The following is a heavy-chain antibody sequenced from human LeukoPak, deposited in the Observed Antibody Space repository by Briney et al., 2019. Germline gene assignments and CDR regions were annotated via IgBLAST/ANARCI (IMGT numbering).Heavy chain of an antibody. J-gene: IGHJ4*02. V-gene: IGHV1-18*01. CDR2: ISAYNGNT. D-gene: IGHD2-15*01. Sequence: ASVKVSCKASGYTFTSYGISWVGQAPGQGLEWMGWISAYNGNTNYAQKLQGRVTMTTDTSTSTAYMELRSLRSDDTAVYYCARARTKAIVVVVAAADYWGQGTLVTVSS. CDR3: ARARTKAIVVVVAAADY. CDR1: GYTFTSYG.